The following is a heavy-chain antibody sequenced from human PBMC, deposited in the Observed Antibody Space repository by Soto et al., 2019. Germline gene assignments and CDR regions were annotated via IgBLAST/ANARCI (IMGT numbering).Heavy chain of an antibody. D-gene: IGHD3-22*01. CDR1: GYSFTSYW. Sequence: GESLKISCKTSGYSFTSYWIGWVRQVPGKGLEWMAIITPGNSNGLYSPSFQGQVTISADKSITTTYLQWSSLKASDTAVYYCATGRYYYDSSGQKSAPFDYWGQGTLVTVSS. V-gene: IGHV5-51*01. CDR2: ITPGNSNG. CDR3: ATGRYYYDSSGQKSAPFDY. J-gene: IGHJ4*02.